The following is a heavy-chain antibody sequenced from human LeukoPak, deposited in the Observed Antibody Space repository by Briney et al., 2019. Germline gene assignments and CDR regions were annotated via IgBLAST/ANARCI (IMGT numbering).Heavy chain of an antibody. D-gene: IGHD6-13*01. Sequence: GTLSLTCAVSGDSISSNNWWTWVRQAPGKGLECVSTISGSGGSTYYADSVKGRFTISRDNSKNTLYLQMYSLRAEDTAVYYCAKDRNSWSDYWGQGTLVTVSS. CDR1: GDSISSNN. CDR3: AKDRNSWSDY. CDR2: ISGSGGST. V-gene: IGHV3-23*01. J-gene: IGHJ4*02.